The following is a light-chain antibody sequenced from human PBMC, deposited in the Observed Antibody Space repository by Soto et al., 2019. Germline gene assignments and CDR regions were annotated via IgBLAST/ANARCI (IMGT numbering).Light chain of an antibody. J-gene: IGLJ1*01. CDR1: SSYVGCYNY. CDR2: EVN. CDR3: TSYAGGNNV. V-gene: IGLV2-8*01. Sequence: QSALTQPPSASGSPGQSVTISCTGTSSYVGCYNYVSWYQQHPGKVPKLIVYEVNKRPSGVPDRFSGSKSGNTASLTVSGLQAEDEADYYCTSYAGGNNVFGTGTKLTVL.